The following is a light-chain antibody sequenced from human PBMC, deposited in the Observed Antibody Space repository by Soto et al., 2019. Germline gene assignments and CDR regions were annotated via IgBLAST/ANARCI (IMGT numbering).Light chain of an antibody. CDR2: LGS. J-gene: IGKJ4*01. V-gene: IGKV2-28*01. CDR3: MQSLQTPLT. Sequence: DIVMTQSPLSLPVTPGEPASISCRSSQSLLHSNGYNFLDWYLQKPGLSPQLLIYLGSNRASGVPDRFSGSGTGTDFTLKISRVEAEDVGVYYCMQSLQTPLTFGGGSKVEI. CDR1: QSLLHSNGYNF.